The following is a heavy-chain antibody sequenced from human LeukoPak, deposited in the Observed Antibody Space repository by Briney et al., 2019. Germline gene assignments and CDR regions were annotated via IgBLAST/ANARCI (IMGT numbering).Heavy chain of an antibody. CDR3: ARERVSSSWYGGWFDP. D-gene: IGHD6-13*01. J-gene: IGHJ5*02. Sequence: PSETLSLTCTVSGGSISSGSYYWSWIRLPPGKRLEWIGYIYYSVTTNYNPSLKSRVTISVDRSKNQFSLKLSSVTAADTAVYYCARERVSSSWYGGWFDPWGPGTLVTVSS. V-gene: IGHV4-61*01. CDR2: IYYSVTT. CDR1: GGSISSGSYY.